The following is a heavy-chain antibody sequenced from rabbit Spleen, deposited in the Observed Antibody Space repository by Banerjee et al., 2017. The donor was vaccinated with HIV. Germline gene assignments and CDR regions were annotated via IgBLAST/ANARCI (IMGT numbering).Heavy chain of an antibody. V-gene: IGHV1S47*01. D-gene: IGHD7-1*01. CDR3: ARGAWSTDCMNL. CDR2: IYVGDGST. CDR1: GFDFSSNA. Sequence: EESGGGLVQPEGSLTLTCKASGFDFSSNAMCWVRQAPGKRPEWVACIYVGDGSTYYASWAKGRFTISKSSSTTVTLQMTSLTAADTATYFCARGAWSTDCMNLWGPGTLVTVS. J-gene: IGHJ4*01.